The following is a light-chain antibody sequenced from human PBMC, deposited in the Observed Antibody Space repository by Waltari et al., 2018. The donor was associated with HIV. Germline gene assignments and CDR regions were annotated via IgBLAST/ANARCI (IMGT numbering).Light chain of an antibody. V-gene: IGKV1-8*01. CDR1: KNIGNT. CDR2: GAS. CDR3: HQYHRYPQT. J-gene: IGKJ1*01. Sequence: AIRMTPYPSSILASTGDRVIIISWASKNIGNTLAWYQHKQGSAPRLLIYGASTWQTGVASRFSGSASGTNFTLTISCLQSEDFATFSCHQYHRYPQTFGQGTRVEMK.